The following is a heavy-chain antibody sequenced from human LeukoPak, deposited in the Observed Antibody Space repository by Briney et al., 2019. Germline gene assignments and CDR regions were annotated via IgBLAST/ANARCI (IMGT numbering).Heavy chain of an antibody. V-gene: IGHV3-30*02. CDR3: ARGQRAHVEWSSYMDV. Sequence: GGSLRLSCAASGFTFSSYSMNWVRQAPGKGLEWVAFIRYDGSNKYYADSVKGRFTISRDNSKNTLYLQMNNLRAEDTAVYYCARGQRAHVEWSSYMDVWGKGTTVTVSS. CDR2: IRYDGSNK. CDR1: GFTFSSYS. D-gene: IGHD3-3*01. J-gene: IGHJ6*03.